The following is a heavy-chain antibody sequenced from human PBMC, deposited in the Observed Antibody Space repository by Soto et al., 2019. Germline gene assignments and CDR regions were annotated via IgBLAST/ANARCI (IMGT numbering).Heavy chain of an antibody. D-gene: IGHD3-10*01. V-gene: IGHV1-18*01. CDR1: GYTFTSYG. CDR2: ISAYNGNT. J-gene: IGHJ6*03. Sequence: ASVKVSCKASGYTFTSYGISWVRQAPGQGLEWMGWISAYNGNTNYAQKLQGRVTMTTDTSTSTAYMELRSLRSDDTAVYYCARGLSHGSGSYLAGIYYMDVWGKGTTVTVSS. CDR3: ARGLSHGSGSYLAGIYYMDV.